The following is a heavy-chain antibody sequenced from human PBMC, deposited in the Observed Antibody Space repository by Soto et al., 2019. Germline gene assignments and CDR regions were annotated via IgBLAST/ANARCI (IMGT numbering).Heavy chain of an antibody. CDR2: ISGGGSTT. Sequence: EVQLLESGGGLVQPEGSLRLSCEASGFTFSSYAMSWVRQAPGKGLEWVSGISGGGSTTYYADSVKRRFTISRDNSKNTLYLQLNSLRAEDTAVYYCARDQAAGGTISRYFQDWGQGTLVTVSS. CDR3: ARDQAAGGTISRYFQD. V-gene: IGHV3-23*01. D-gene: IGHD6-13*01. CDR1: GFTFSSYA. J-gene: IGHJ1*01.